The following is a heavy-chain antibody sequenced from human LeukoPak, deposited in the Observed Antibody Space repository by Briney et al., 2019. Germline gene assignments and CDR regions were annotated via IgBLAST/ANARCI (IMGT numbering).Heavy chain of an antibody. V-gene: IGHV4-34*01. CDR1: GGSFSGYY. CDR3: ARHRKIYYDSSGYVRTYKDYYFDY. CDR2: INHSGST. Sequence: SETLSLTCAVYGGSFSGYYWSWIRQPPGKGLEWIGEINHSGSTNYNPSLKSRVTISVDTSKNQFSLKLSSVTAADTAVYYCARHRKIYYDSSGYVRTYKDYYFDYWGQGTLVTVSS. D-gene: IGHD3-22*01. J-gene: IGHJ4*02.